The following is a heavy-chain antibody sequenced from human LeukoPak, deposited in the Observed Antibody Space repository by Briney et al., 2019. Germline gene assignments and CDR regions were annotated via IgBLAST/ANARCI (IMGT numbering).Heavy chain of an antibody. Sequence: SDRWTNYADSVKGRFTISRDNSKNTLHLQMNSLRAEDAAVYYCAKGGDLITYFDYWGQGTLVTVSS. J-gene: IGHJ4*02. V-gene: IGHV3-23*01. D-gene: IGHD3-16*01. CDR2: SDRWT. CDR3: AKGGDLITYFDY.